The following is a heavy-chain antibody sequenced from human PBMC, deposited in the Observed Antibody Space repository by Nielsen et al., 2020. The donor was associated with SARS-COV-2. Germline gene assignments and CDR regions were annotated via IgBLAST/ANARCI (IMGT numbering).Heavy chain of an antibody. J-gene: IGHJ5*01. Sequence: GESLKISCAASGFTFGDYYMAWIRQAPGKGLEWVAYISTSSGYTSYADSVKGRFTISRDNAKNSLYLQLNNLGADDTAFYYCARGGYCGGVSCYSLEYWFDSWGQGTRVTVSS. V-gene: IGHV3-11*05. CDR2: ISTSSGYT. CDR3: ARGGYCGGVSCYSLEYWFDS. D-gene: IGHD2-15*01. CDR1: GFTFGDYY.